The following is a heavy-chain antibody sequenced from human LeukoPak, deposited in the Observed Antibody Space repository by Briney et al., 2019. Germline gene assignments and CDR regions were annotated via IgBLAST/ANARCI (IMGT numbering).Heavy chain of an antibody. Sequence: ASVKVSCKASGYTFTSYGISWVRQAPGQGLEWMGWISAYNGNTNYAQKLQGRVTMTTDTSTSTAYMELSRLRSDDTAVYYCARYLDSKDAFDIWGQGTMVTVSS. CDR1: GYTFTSYG. V-gene: IGHV1-18*01. J-gene: IGHJ3*02. CDR2: ISAYNGNT. CDR3: ARYLDSKDAFDI. D-gene: IGHD3-22*01.